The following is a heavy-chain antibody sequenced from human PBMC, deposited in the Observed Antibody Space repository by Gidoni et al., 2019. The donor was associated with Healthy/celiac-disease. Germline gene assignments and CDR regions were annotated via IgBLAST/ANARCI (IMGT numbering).Heavy chain of an antibody. CDR2: IYYSGST. V-gene: IGHV4-59*01. Sequence: QVQLQESGPGLVKPSETLSLTCTVSGGLISSYYWSWIRQPPGKGLEWIGYIYYSGSTNYNPSRKSRVTISVDTSKNQFSLKLSSVTAADTAVYYCASQPYNSGYDWGWDSDYYYGMDVWGQGTTVTVSS. J-gene: IGHJ6*02. CDR3: ASQPYNSGYDWGWDSDYYYGMDV. CDR1: GGLISSYY. D-gene: IGHD5-12*01.